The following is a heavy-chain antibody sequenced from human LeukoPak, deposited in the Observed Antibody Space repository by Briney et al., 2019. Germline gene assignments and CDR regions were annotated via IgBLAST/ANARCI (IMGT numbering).Heavy chain of an antibody. V-gene: IGHV3-7*01. CDR1: GFTFSSYW. D-gene: IGHD6-13*01. CDR3: ATYIAAAGPQPYYYYYYMDV. Sequence: GGSLRLSCAASGFTFSSYWMSWVRQAPGKGLEWVANIKQDGSEKYYVDSVKGRLTISRDNAKNSLYLQMNSLRAEDTAVYYCATYIAAAGPQPYYYYYYMDVRGKGTTVTVSS. J-gene: IGHJ6*03. CDR2: IKQDGSEK.